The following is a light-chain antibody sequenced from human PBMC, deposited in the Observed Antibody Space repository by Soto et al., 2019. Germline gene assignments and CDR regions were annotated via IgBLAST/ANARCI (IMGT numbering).Light chain of an antibody. V-gene: IGKV3-15*01. CDR1: QSVTSN. CDR2: GAS. CDR3: QDSSTSPWP. Sequence: EIVLTQSTATLSVSRGKRATLSCRASQSVTSNLAWYQQKPGQAPRLLIYGASTRATGIPARFRGSGSGTDFTLTISSLEPEDSAVYYCQDSSTSPWPFGQGTKVDIK. J-gene: IGKJ1*01.